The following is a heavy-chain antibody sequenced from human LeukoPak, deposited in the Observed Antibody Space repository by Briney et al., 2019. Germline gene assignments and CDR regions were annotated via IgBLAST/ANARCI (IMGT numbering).Heavy chain of an antibody. CDR2: ISGSGGST. V-gene: IGHV3-23*01. CDR1: GFTFSSYA. J-gene: IGHJ4*02. Sequence: GGSLRLSCAASGFTFSSYAMSWVRQAPGKGLEWVSAISGSGGSTYYADSVKGRFTISRDNSKNTLYLQMNSLRAEDTAVYYCAKPLQRYCSSTSCSRGVYYFDYWGQGTLVTVSS. CDR3: AKPLQRYCSSTSCSRGVYYFDY. D-gene: IGHD2-2*01.